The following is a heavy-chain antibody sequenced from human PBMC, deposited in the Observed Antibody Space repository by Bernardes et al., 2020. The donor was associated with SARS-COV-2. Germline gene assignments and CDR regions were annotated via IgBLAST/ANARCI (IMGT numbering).Heavy chain of an antibody. V-gene: IGHV4-59*08. CDR1: GGSIRSSY. J-gene: IGHJ3*02. CDR2: IYYSGST. D-gene: IGHD6-19*01. CDR3: ATWPEVAAWAFDI. Sequence: SATLALTCTVSGGSIRSSYWSWIRQPPGTGLAWIGYIYYSGSTQYNPSLKSRVTISVDTSRNQFSLKLTSVTAADTAVYYCATWPEVAAWAFDIWGQGTMVTGST.